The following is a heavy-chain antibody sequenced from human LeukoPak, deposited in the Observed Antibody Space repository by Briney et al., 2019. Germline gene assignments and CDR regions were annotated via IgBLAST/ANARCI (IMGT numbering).Heavy chain of an antibody. V-gene: IGHV3-48*01. CDR1: GFTFSSYS. D-gene: IGHD4-17*01. Sequence: GGSLRLSCAASGFTFSSYSMNWVRQAPGKGLEWVSYISSSSSTIYYADSVKGRFTISRDNAKNSLYLQMNSLRAEDTAVYYCARDRLIWAGDYDGDYWGQGTLVTVSS. CDR3: ARDRLIWAGDYDGDY. CDR2: ISSSSSTI. J-gene: IGHJ4*02.